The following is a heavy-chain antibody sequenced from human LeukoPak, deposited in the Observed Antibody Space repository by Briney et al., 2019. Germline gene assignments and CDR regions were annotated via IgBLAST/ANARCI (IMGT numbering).Heavy chain of an antibody. V-gene: IGHV3-48*04. CDR3: ASPGIAAFPITHLDF. J-gene: IGHJ4*01. D-gene: IGHD6-13*01. CDR2: ISNSGSTT. Sequence: GGSLRLSCAASGFPFTTYNMIWVRQAPGKGLEWVSFISNSGSTTYYADSVKGRFTLSRDNAKNSLYLQMNTLRAEDTALYYCASPGIAAFPITHLDFWGHGALVTVSS. CDR1: GFPFTTYN.